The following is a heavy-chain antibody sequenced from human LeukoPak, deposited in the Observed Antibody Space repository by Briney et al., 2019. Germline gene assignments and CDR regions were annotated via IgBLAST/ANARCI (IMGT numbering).Heavy chain of an antibody. CDR3: AKDIGEMATIYYYYYYGMDV. V-gene: IGHV3-30*18. D-gene: IGHD5-24*01. J-gene: IGHJ6*02. Sequence: GGSLRLSCAASGFTFSSYGMHWVRQAPGKGLEWVAVISYGGSNKYYADSVKGRFTISRDNSKNTLYLQMNSLRAEDTAVYYCAKDIGEMATIYYYYYYGMDVWGQGTTVTVSS. CDR1: GFTFSSYG. CDR2: ISYGGSNK.